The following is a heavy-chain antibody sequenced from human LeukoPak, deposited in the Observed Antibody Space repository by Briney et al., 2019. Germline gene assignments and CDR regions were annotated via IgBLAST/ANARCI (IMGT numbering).Heavy chain of an antibody. CDR1: GFTFSRYS. J-gene: IGHJ4*02. CDR3: ANTKQFEY. V-gene: IGHV3-21*06. D-gene: IGHD1-1*01. CDR2: ISSSSTSI. Sequence: PGGSLRLSCAASGFTFSRYSINWVRQAPGKGLEWVSSISSSSTSIYYADSVKGRFTISRDNAKNSLYLQMNSLRAEDTAVYYCANTKQFEYWGQGTLVTVSS.